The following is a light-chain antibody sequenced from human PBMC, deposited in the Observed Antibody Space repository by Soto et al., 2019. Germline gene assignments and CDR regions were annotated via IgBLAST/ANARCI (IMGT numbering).Light chain of an antibody. V-gene: IGKV3-20*01. CDR3: HQYGISPQT. CDR1: QSVSGSD. CDR2: GVS. Sequence: EFVLTQSPGTLSLSPGERATLSCRASQSVSGSDLAWYQQKPGQAPRLLISGVSNRATGTPDRFSGSGSGTDFTLTISSMEPEDFAVFYCHQYGISPQTFGPGTKVDIK. J-gene: IGKJ1*01.